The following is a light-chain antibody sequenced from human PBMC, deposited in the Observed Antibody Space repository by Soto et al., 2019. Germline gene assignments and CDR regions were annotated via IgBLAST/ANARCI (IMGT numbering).Light chain of an antibody. CDR1: QNINSH. CDR3: QQSHITTLFT. Sequence: DIQMTQSPSSLSASIGDRVTITCQASQNINSHLNWYQQKPGKAPKVLIYAASRLQSGVPLRFSGSGSGTEFTLTISSLEPEDFATYYCQQSHITTLFTFGKGTKLEIK. V-gene: IGKV1-39*01. J-gene: IGKJ2*01. CDR2: AAS.